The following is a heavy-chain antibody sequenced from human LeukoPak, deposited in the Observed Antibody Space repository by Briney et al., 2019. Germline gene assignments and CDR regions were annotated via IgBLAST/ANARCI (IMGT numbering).Heavy chain of an antibody. J-gene: IGHJ4*02. D-gene: IGHD6-13*01. CDR1: GGSISSYY. Sequence: SETLSLACTVSGGSISSYYWSWIRQPPGKGLEWIGYIYYSGSTYYNPSLKSRVTISVDTSKNQFSLKLSSVTAADTAVYYCASVGQLAFDYWGQGTLVTVSS. V-gene: IGHV4-59*12. CDR2: IYYSGST. CDR3: ASVGQLAFDY.